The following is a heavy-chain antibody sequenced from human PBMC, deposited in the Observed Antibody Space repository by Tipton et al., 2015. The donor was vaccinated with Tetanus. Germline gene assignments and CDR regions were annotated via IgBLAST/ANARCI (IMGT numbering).Heavy chain of an antibody. V-gene: IGHV4-59*12. CDR2: IYYSGNT. CDR3: ARDGSGFGGSYDY. D-gene: IGHD1-26*01. J-gene: IGHJ4*02. Sequence: TLSLTCTVSGGSISNYYWSWIRQPPGKGLEWIGYIYYSGNTNYNPSLKSRVSISVDTSMNSFSLNLSSVTAADTAVYYCARDGSGFGGSYDYWGQGTLVTVSS. CDR1: GGSISNYY.